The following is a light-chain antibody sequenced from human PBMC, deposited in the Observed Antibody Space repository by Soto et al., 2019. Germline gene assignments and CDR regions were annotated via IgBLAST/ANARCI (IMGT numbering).Light chain of an antibody. CDR1: SSNIGSNT. CDR3: AAWDDSMNAWV. J-gene: IGLJ3*02. Sequence: VVTQPPSASGTPGQRVTISCSGSSSNIGSNTVIWYQQLPGTAPKLLIYSNNKRPSGVPDRFSGSKSGTSASLAISGLQSEDEADYYCAAWDDSMNAWVFGGGTKVTVL. CDR2: SNN. V-gene: IGLV1-44*01.